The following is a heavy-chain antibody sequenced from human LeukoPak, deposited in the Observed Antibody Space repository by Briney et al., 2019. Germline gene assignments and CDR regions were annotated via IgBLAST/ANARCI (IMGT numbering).Heavy chain of an antibody. J-gene: IGHJ5*02. CDR2: INPNSGGT. CDR1: GYTFTSYY. D-gene: IGHD3-22*01. V-gene: IGHV1-2*02. Sequence: ASVKVSCKASGYTFTSYYMHWVRQAPGQGLEWMGWINPNSGGTNYAQKFQGRVTMTRDTSISTAYMELSRLRSDDTAVYYCARGPSYYYDSSGYNNWFDPWGQGTLVTVSS. CDR3: ARGPSYYYDSSGYNNWFDP.